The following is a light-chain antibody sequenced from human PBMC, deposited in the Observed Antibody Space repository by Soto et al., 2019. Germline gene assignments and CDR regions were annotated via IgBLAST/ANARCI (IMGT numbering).Light chain of an antibody. Sequence: DIQMTQSPSSVSASVGDRVSITCRASQGISNWLAWYQQKPGRAPKLLIYAASSLQSGVSSRFSGSGSGTDFTFTISSLQPEDVATYYCQKCDYLPIFGPGTTVDFK. CDR1: QGISNW. CDR3: QKCDYLPI. CDR2: AAS. V-gene: IGKV1-12*01. J-gene: IGKJ3*01.